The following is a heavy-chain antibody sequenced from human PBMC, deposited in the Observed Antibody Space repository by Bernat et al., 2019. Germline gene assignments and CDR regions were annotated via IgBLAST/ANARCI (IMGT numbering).Heavy chain of an antibody. J-gene: IGHJ4*02. CDR3: ARLSPPGVGATSFDY. V-gene: IGHV5-51*01. D-gene: IGHD1-26*01. CDR1: GYSFTSYW. CDR2: IYPGDSDT. Sequence: EVHLVQSGAEVKKPGESLKISCKGSGYSFTSYWIGWVRQMPGKGLEWMGIIYPGDSDTRYSPSFKGQVTISADKSISTAYLQWSSLKASDTAMYYCARLSPPGVGATSFDYWGQGTLVTVSS.